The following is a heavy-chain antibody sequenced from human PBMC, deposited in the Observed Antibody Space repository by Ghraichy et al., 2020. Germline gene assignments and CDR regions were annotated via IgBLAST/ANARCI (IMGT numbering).Heavy chain of an antibody. CDR3: ASAPVRFLEWLSVREV. Sequence: SETLSLTCTVSGGSISSGGYYWSWIRQHPGKGLEWIGYIYYSGSTYYNPSLKSRVTISVDTSKNQFSLKLSSVTAADTAVYYCASAPVRFLEWLSVREVWGQGTTVTVSS. D-gene: IGHD3-3*01. V-gene: IGHV4-31*03. CDR1: GGSISSGGYY. J-gene: IGHJ6*02. CDR2: IYYSGST.